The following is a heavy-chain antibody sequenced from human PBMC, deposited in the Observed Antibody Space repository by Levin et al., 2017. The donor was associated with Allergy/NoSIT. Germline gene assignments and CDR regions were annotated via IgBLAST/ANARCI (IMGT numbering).Heavy chain of an antibody. CDR2: IYYTGST. D-gene: IGHD6-19*01. CDR1: GGSISTSY. CDR3: ARSGSGWNEDDWYFDL. V-gene: IGHV4-59*01. J-gene: IGHJ2*01. Sequence: LSQTLSLTCIVSGGSISTSYWSWIRQPPGKGLEWTGYIYYTGSTKYNPSLKSRVTISVDTSKNQFSLKLTSVTAADTAVYYCARSGSGWNEDDWYFDLWGRGTLVTVSS.